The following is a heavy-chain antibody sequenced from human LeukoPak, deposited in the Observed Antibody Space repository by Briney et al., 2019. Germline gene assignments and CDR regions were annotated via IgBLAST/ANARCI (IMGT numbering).Heavy chain of an antibody. CDR1: GGSFSGYY. CDR3: AREGDDTTVNPFDY. Sequence: SETLSLTCAVYGGSFSGYYWSWIRQPPGKGLEWIGEINHSGSTNYNPSLKSRVTISVDTSKNQFSLKLSSVTAADTAVYYCAREGDDTTVNPFDYWGQGTLVTVSS. D-gene: IGHD4-17*01. V-gene: IGHV4-34*01. CDR2: INHSGST. J-gene: IGHJ4*02.